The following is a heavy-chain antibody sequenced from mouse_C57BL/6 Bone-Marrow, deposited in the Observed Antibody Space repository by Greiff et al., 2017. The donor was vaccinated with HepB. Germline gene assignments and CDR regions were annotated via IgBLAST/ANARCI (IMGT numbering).Heavy chain of an antibody. D-gene: IGHD3-3*01. Sequence: QVQLQQSGAELARPGASVKLSCKASGYTFTSYGISWVKQRTGQGLEWIGEIYPRSGNTYYNEKFKGKATLTADKSSSTAYMQLSSLTSEDSAVYFCARRADYCYYAMDYWGQGTSVTVSS. CDR3: ARRADYCYYAMDY. CDR1: GYTFTSYG. V-gene: IGHV1-81*01. CDR2: IYPRSGNT. J-gene: IGHJ4*01.